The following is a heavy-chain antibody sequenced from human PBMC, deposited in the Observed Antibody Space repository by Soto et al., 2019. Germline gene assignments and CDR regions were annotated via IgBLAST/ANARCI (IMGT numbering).Heavy chain of an antibody. CDR2: INPSGGST. CDR3: ARTTAAGTGAFDI. Sequence: ASFKVSSKASGYTFTSCYMHWVRQAPGQGLEWMGIINPSGGSTRYAQKFQGRVTVARDTSTSTVYMERSSLSSEDTAVYYCARTTAAGTGAFDIWGQGTMVTVSS. D-gene: IGHD6-13*01. V-gene: IGHV1-46*01. J-gene: IGHJ3*02. CDR1: GYTFTSCY.